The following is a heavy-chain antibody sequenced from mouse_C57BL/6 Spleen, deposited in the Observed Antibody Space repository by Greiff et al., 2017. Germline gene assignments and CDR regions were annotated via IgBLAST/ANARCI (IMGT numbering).Heavy chain of an antibody. CDR2: INPNNGGT. CDR3: ASGGLLRSWFAY. D-gene: IGHD1-1*01. J-gene: IGHJ3*01. CDR1: GYTFTDYY. Sequence: EVQLQQSGPELVKPGASVKISCKASGYTFTDYYMNWVKQSHGKSLEWIGDINPNNGGTSYNQKFKGKATLTVDKSSSTAYMELRSLTSEDSAVYYCASGGLLRSWFAYWGQGTLVTVSA. V-gene: IGHV1-26*01.